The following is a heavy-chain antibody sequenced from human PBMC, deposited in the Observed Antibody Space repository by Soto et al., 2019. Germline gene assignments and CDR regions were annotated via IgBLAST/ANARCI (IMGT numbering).Heavy chain of an antibody. Sequence: QVQLVESGEGGVQPGRSLGFSGEAPGFPFVSYALHWFRQLPGKGLEWVAVISYDGSNNYYADSVKGRFTISRDNFKNSLYLQMNSLRAEDTAVYYCARDEIRFSWAYGMDVWGQGTTVTVSS. CDR3: ARDEIRFSWAYGMDV. J-gene: IGHJ6*02. V-gene: IGHV3-30-3*01. CDR1: GFPFVSYA. D-gene: IGHD3-3*01. CDR2: ISYDGSNN.